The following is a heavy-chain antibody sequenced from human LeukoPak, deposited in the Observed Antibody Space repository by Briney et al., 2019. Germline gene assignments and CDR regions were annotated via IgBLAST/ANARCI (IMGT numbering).Heavy chain of an antibody. J-gene: IGHJ3*02. V-gene: IGHV3-23*01. Sequence: GGTLRLSCAASGFTFSSYGMSWVRQAPGKGLEWVSAISGSGGSTYYADSVKGRFTISRDNSKNTLYLQMNSLRAEDTAVYYCAKACYDSSGYYLSNDAFDIWGQGTMVTVSS. D-gene: IGHD3-22*01. CDR2: ISGSGGST. CDR3: AKACYDSSGYYLSNDAFDI. CDR1: GFTFSSYG.